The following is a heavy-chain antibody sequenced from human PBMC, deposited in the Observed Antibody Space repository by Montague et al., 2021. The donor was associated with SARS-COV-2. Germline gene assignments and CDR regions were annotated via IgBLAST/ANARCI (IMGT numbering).Heavy chain of an antibody. CDR2: ITHCGSS. CDR3: ARGPVTIFAVLIMLPAAGAIDV. D-gene: IGHD3-3*01. CDR1: GGSFNAYY. J-gene: IGHJ3*01. Sequence: SETLSLTCAVYGGSFNAYYCSWIRKPPGPGKELKGEITHCGSSNNNPNPKNQSSITVAKSKNQISLKLTSVTAADTATYYCARGPVTIFAVLIMLPAAGAIDVWGQGTTVTVSS. V-gene: IGHV4-34*04.